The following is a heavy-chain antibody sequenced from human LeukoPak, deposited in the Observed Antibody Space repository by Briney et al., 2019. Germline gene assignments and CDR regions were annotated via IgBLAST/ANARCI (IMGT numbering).Heavy chain of an antibody. V-gene: IGHV4-39*01. J-gene: IGHJ4*02. Sequence: SETLSLTCTVSGGSISSSNYYWAWIRQPPGKGLEWIGSVYYSGSTYYNPSLKSRVTISVDTSKNQFSLKLSSVTAADTAVYYCARRIIVATIDYWGQGTLSPSPQ. CDR3: ARRIIVATIDY. CDR1: GGSISSSNYY. CDR2: VYYSGST. D-gene: IGHD5-12*01.